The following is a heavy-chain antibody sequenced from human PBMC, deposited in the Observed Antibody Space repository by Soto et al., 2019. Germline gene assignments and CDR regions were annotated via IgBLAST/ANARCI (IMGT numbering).Heavy chain of an antibody. V-gene: IGHV4-59*01. J-gene: IGHJ6*02. CDR1: GGSISSYY. D-gene: IGHD5-12*01. CDR3: ARDRAGVATSDYYYFYGMDV. Sequence: PLLTLSLTCTVSGGSISSYYWRWIRQPPGKGLEWIGYIYYSGSTNYNPSLKSRVTISVDTSKNQFSLKLSSVTAADTAVYYCARDRAGVATSDYYYFYGMDVWGQGTTVTVSS. CDR2: IYYSGST.